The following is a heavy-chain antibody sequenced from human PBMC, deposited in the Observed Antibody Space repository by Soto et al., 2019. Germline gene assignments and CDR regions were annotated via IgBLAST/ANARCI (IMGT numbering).Heavy chain of an antibody. V-gene: IGHV1-69*12. CDR1: GGTFSTSA. CDR3: ARDKDRQQLGGNYYYILDV. CDR2: IMPVCATP. J-gene: IGHJ6*02. D-gene: IGHD3-3*02. Sequence: QVQLMQSGAEVKKPGSSVKVSCKASGGTFSTSAISWVRQAPGEGPEWAGVIMPVCATPDYAQKFQGRVTISADESTTTAYLELTSLTTDDPAVYYCARDKDRQQLGGNYYYILDVWGQGTAITVSS.